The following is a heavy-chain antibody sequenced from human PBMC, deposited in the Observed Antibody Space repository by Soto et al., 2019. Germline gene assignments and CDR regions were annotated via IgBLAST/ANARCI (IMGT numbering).Heavy chain of an antibody. CDR3: ASIPLDTIMALDY. Sequence: QVQLVESGGGVVQPGRSLRLSCAASGFTFNTYGFHWVRQAPGKGLEWVAVIWSDGNNKYYADSVKGRFTISRDSSKNTLYLHMTSLRVEDTAAYYCASIPLDTIMALDYWGQGTLVTVSS. CDR1: GFTFNTYG. V-gene: IGHV3-33*01. CDR2: IWSDGNNK. J-gene: IGHJ4*02. D-gene: IGHD5-18*01.